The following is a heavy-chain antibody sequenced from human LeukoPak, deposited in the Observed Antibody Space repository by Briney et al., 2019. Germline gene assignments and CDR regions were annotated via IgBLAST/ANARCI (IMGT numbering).Heavy chain of an antibody. J-gene: IGHJ4*02. CDR1: GGSISSDGYS. Sequence: LSLTCTVSGGSISSDGYSWNWIRQPPGKGLEWIGYIYHSGSTYYNPSLKSRVTISVDRSKNQFSLNLSSVTAADTAVYYCARASSRQSLQIDYWGQGTLVTVSS. D-gene: IGHD2-15*01. CDR3: ARASSRQSLQIDY. CDR2: IYHSGST. V-gene: IGHV4-30-2*01.